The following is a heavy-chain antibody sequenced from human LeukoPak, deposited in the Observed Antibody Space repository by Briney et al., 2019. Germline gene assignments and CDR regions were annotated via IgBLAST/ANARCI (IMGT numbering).Heavy chain of an antibody. J-gene: IGHJ5*02. Sequence: SQTLSLTCAISGDSVSSNSAAWNWIRQSPSRGLEWLGRTYYRSKWYNDYAVSVKSRITINPGTSKNQFSLQLNSVTPEDTAVYYCAREGDIVVVPAAIRYEVPPFSWFDPWGQGTLVTVSS. D-gene: IGHD2-2*01. CDR2: TYYRSKWYN. CDR1: GDSVSSNSAA. V-gene: IGHV6-1*01. CDR3: AREGDIVVVPAAIRYEVPPFSWFDP.